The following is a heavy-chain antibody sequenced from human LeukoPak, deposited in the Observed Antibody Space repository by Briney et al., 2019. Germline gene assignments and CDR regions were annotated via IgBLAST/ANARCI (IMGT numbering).Heavy chain of an antibody. Sequence: SETLSLTCTVSGGSISSYYWNWIRQPPGKGLEWIGYISYSGSTNYNPSLKSRFTISVDTSKNQFSLKLSSVTAADTAIYYCARGGYYGSGNDFRFDPWGQGTLVTVSS. CDR3: ARGGYYGSGNDFRFDP. CDR1: GGSISSYY. J-gene: IGHJ5*02. D-gene: IGHD3-10*01. CDR2: ISYSGST. V-gene: IGHV4-59*01.